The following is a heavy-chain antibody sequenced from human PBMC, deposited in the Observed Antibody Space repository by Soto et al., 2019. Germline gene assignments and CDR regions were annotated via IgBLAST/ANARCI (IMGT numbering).Heavy chain of an antibody. CDR1: GFTVSSNY. J-gene: IGHJ4*02. Sequence: PGGSLRLSCAASGFTVSSNYMSWVRQAPGEGLEWVSVIYSGGSTYYADSVKDRFTISRDNSKNTLYLQMNSLRAEDTAVYYCAKYYYDSSALLHFGYWGQGTLVTVSS. D-gene: IGHD3-22*01. CDR3: AKYYYDSSALLHFGY. CDR2: IYSGGST. V-gene: IGHV3-66*01.